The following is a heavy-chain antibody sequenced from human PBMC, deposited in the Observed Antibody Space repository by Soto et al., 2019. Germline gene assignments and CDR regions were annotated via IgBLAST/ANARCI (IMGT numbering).Heavy chain of an antibody. V-gene: IGHV1-2*04. Sequence: ASVKVSCKASGYTFTGYYMHWVRQAPGQGLEWMGWINPNSGGTNYAQKFQGWVTLTRDTYISTAYRGRGGLRSDDTALFYCARVLYGSGGLWAGGTGSAPWVKGPLDTVSS. CDR2: INPNSGGT. J-gene: IGHJ5*02. CDR3: ARVLYGSGGLWAGGTGSAP. CDR1: GYTFTGYY. D-gene: IGHD3-10*01.